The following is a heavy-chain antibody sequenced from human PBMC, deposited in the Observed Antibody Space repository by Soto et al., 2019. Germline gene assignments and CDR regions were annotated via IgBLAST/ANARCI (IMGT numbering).Heavy chain of an antibody. V-gene: IGHV3-23*01. CDR2: VSSTGTSP. CDR3: AKARPSVGYYYVEAFDV. CDR1: GFTFSNYA. Sequence: GGSLRLSCSASGFTFSNYAMSWVRQSPGKGLEWVSGVSSTGTSPYYAGSVQGRFTISRDNSKNMFYLQMKSLRAEDTAIYYCAKARPSVGYYYVEAFDVWGQGTMVTVSS. D-gene: IGHD3-22*01. J-gene: IGHJ3*01.